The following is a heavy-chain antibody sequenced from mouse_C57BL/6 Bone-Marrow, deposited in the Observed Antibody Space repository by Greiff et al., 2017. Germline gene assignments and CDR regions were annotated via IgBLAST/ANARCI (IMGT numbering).Heavy chain of an antibody. D-gene: IGHD1-1*01. Sequence: EVQLVESGGGLVKPGGSLKLSCAASGFTFSSYSMSWVRQTPEKRLEWVATISDGGSYTYYPDNVKGRFTISRDNAKNNLYLQMSHLKSEDTAMYYCARGGIYYGSSSFAYWGQGTLVTVSA. V-gene: IGHV5-4*01. CDR3: ARGGIYYGSSSFAY. J-gene: IGHJ3*01. CDR2: ISDGGSYT. CDR1: GFTFSSYS.